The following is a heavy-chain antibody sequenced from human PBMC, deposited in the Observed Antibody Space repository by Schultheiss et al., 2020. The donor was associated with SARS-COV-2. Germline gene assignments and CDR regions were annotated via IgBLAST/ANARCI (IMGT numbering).Heavy chain of an antibody. V-gene: IGHV1-69*13. CDR3: ARDRRAAANWFDP. CDR1: GYTFTSYY. D-gene: IGHD6-13*01. CDR2: IIPIFGTA. J-gene: IGHJ5*02. Sequence: SVKVSCKASGYTFTSYYMHWVRQAPGQGLEWMGGIIPIFGTANYAQKFQGRVTITADESTSTAYMELRSLRSDDTAVYYCARDRRAAANWFDPWGQGTLVTVSS.